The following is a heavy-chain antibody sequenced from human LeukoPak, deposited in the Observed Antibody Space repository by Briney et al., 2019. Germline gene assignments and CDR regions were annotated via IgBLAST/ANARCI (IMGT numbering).Heavy chain of an antibody. V-gene: IGHV1-2*02. D-gene: IGHD6-13*01. CDR2: INPNSGGT. CDR1: GYTFTGYY. CDR3: ARDPGHWSSSSWFWFDP. J-gene: IGHJ5*02. Sequence: ASVKVSCKASGYTFTGYYMHWVRQAPGQGLEWMGWINPNSGGTNYAQKSQGRVTMTRDTSISTAYMELSRLRSDDTAVYYCARDPGHWSSSSWFWFDPWGQGTLVTVSS.